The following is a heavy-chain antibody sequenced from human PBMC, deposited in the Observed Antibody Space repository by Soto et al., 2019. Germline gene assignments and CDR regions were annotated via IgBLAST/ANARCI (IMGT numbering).Heavy chain of an antibody. CDR3: ARGVGTTGTTSSLNWFDP. CDR1: GYTFTSYD. Sequence: QVQLVQSGAEVKKPGASVKVSCKASGYTFTSYDINWVRQATGQGLEWMGWMNPNSGNTGYAQKVQGRVTMTRNTSISTAYMELSSLRSEDTAVYYCARGVGTTGTTSSLNWFDPWGQGTLVTVSS. CDR2: MNPNSGNT. J-gene: IGHJ5*02. V-gene: IGHV1-8*01. D-gene: IGHD1-1*01.